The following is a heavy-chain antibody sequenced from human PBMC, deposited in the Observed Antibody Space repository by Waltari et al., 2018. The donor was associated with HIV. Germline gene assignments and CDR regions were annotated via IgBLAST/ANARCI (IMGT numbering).Heavy chain of an antibody. J-gene: IGHJ4*02. V-gene: IGHV3-23*01. CDR2: ISGSGGST. D-gene: IGHD1-26*01. CDR1: GFTFSSYA. CDR3: ASAHGTRYYFAY. Sequence: EVQLLESGGDLVQPGGSLRLSCAASGFTFSSYAMSWVRQAPGKGLEWVSYISGSGGSTYYADSVKGRFTISRDNSKNTLFLQMNSLRAGDTAVYYCASAHGTRYYFAYWGQGTLVTVSS.